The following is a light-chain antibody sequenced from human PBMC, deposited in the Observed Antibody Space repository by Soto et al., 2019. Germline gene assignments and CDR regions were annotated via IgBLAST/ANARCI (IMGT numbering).Light chain of an antibody. CDR2: WAS. CDR1: QSVLFRSDNNNY. V-gene: IGKV4-1*01. CDR3: QQYYGAPIT. Sequence: DIVMTQSPDSLAVSLGERATINCKSSQSVLFRSDNNNYLAWYQQKPGQPPKLLIYWASTRESGVPDRFSGSGSGTDFTLTISSLQAEDVAVYYCQQYYGAPITFGQGTRLEIK. J-gene: IGKJ5*01.